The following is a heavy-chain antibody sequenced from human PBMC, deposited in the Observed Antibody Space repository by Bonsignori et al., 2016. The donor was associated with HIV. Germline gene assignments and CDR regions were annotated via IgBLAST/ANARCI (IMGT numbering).Heavy chain of an antibody. CDR2: INPSGGSA. CDR3: ARARNSGYDHTLAD. J-gene: IGHJ4*02. Sequence: QVHLVQSGAEIKKPGASVKLFCRPSGYPFSTYYIHWVAKGPSDRGREWMGLINPSGGSASYPQKFQGRVTMTRDTPTRTVYMQLWNLRFEDTAIYYCARARNSGYDHTLADWGRGTRGHRLL. D-gene: IGHD5-12*01. CDR1: GYPFSTYY. V-gene: IGHV1-46*01.